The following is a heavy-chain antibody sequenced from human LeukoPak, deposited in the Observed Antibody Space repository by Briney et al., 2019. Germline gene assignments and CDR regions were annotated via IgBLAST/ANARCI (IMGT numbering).Heavy chain of an antibody. D-gene: IGHD4-23*01. CDR3: SRIKYGGNSGYHFDY. V-gene: IGHV3-23*01. CDR2: IGDSGSGG. Sequence: GGSLSLSCSASGFNFNYFAMRWVRETPGKRLEWVSTIGDSGSGGSYSDSVRGRFTISRDNSKNMVYLQMHSLRVDDSAVYYCSRIKYGGNSGYHFDYWGQGTLVTVSS. J-gene: IGHJ4*02. CDR1: GFNFNYFA.